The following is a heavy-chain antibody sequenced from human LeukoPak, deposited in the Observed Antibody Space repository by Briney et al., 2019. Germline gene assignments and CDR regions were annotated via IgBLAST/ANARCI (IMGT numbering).Heavy chain of an antibody. CDR1: GCSMSPYY. Sequence: PSETLTLTCTVSGCSMSPYYWRWIRQTPGKGLEWIGYTFTSGDTNYNPSLRSLVTISVDSSKNQFSLKMTSVTAADTAVYYCARRPFPLREVHFDFWGQGTLVTVSS. CDR2: TFTSGDT. CDR3: ARRPFPLREVHFDF. J-gene: IGHJ4*02. D-gene: IGHD1-26*01. V-gene: IGHV4-4*09.